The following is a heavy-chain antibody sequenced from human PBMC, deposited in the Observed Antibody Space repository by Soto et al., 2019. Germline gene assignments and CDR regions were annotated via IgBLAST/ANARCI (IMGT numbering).Heavy chain of an antibody. J-gene: IGHJ4*02. CDR2: ISYDGSNK. Sequence: QVQLVESGGGVVQPGRSLRLSCAASGFTFSSYGMHWVRQAPGKGLEWVAVISYDGSNKYYADSVKGRFTSSRDNSKNTLYLQMNSLRAEDTAVYYCAKAGMTVTTIDYWGQGTLVTVSS. CDR3: AKAGMTVTTIDY. D-gene: IGHD4-4*01. CDR1: GFTFSSYG. V-gene: IGHV3-30*18.